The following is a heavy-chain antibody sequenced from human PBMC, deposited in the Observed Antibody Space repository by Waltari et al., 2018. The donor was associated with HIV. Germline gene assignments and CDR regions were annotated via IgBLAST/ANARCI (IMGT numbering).Heavy chain of an antibody. Sequence: EAQLVESGGVVVAPGGYLGVLWEAAGVSVVVYGSRGGGKVPGRGLEWVFLISWDCVSPYYAYSVQGQFTISRVNSKNSLYLQMNSLRTEDTALYYCAKGTVGATPYFDYWGQGTLVTVSS. J-gene: IGHJ4*02. V-gene: IGHV3-43*01. D-gene: IGHD1-26*01. CDR2: ISWDCVSP. CDR3: AKGTVGATPYFDY. CDR1: GVSVVVYG.